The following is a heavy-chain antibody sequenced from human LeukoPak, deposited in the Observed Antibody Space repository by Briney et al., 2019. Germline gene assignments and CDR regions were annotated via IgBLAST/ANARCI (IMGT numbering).Heavy chain of an antibody. D-gene: IGHD4-17*01. CDR1: RGTFSKYP. CDR2: IIPILGTV. CDR3: ARGPNDYGDYTLNL. Sequence: GASVKVSCKTSRGTFSKYPISWVRQAPGQGLEWMGRIIPILGTVNYAQNFQGRVTMTTDESTTTVYLELRSLRSEDTAIYFCARGPNDYGDYTLNLWGQGTLITVSS. J-gene: IGHJ4*02. V-gene: IGHV1-69*11.